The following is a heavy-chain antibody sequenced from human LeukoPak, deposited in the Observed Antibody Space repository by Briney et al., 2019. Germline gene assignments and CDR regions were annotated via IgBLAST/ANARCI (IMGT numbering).Heavy chain of an antibody. CDR1: GFTVSSNS. V-gene: IGHV3-53*01. J-gene: IGHJ4*02. D-gene: IGHD3-22*01. CDR3: ARGGGIVVVITTPDY. CDR2: IYSGTI. Sequence: PGGSLRLSCTVSGFTVSSNSMSWVRQAPGKGLEWVSFIYSGTIHYSDSVKGRFTISRDNSKNTLYLQMNSLRAEDTAVYYCARGGGIVVVITTPDYWGQGTLVTVSS.